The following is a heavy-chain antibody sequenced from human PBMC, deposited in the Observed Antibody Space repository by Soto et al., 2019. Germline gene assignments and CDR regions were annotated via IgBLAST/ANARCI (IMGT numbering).Heavy chain of an antibody. D-gene: IGHD3-16*02. CDR1: GFIFSSYG. CDR2: ISGSGGTK. V-gene: IGHV3-23*01. Sequence: EVQLLESGGGLVQPGGSLRLSCAASGFIFSSYGMSWVRQAPGKGLAWVSGISGSGGTKYYADSVKGRFTISRDNSKNTLYLQMNSLRADDTAVYYCAKDTRLRLGDLSFDDFDSWGQGTLVTVSS. J-gene: IGHJ4*02. CDR3: AKDTRLRLGDLSFDDFDS.